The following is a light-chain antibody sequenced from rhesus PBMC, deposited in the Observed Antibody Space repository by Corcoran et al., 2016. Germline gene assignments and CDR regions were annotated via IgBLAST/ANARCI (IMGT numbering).Light chain of an antibody. J-gene: IGKJ1*01. CDR3: LQSSNWWT. CDR1: QSVSSY. CDR2: GAS. V-gene: IGKV3-24*04. Sequence: EIVMTQSPATLALSPGERATLSCRARQSVSSYLAWYQQKPGRAPRLLIYGASSRAAGIPDRVSGSGSGTEFTLTLSSLEPEDVGVYFCLQSSNWWTFGQGTKVEIK.